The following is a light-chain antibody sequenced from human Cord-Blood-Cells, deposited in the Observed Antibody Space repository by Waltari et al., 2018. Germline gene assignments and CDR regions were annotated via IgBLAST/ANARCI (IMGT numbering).Light chain of an antibody. V-gene: IGKV4-1*01. J-gene: IGKJ4*01. CDR2: WAS. Sequence: DIVMTQSPDSLAVSLGERATINCKSSQSVLYSSNNKTYLAWYQQKPGQPPKLLIYWASTRESGVPDRFSGSGSGTDFTLTISSLQAEDVSVYYCQQYYSTPCTFGGGTKVEIK. CDR1: QSVLYSSNNKTY. CDR3: QQYYSTPCT.